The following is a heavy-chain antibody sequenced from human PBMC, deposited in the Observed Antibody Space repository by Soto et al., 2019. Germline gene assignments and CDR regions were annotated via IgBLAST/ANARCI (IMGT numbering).Heavy chain of an antibody. CDR3: ARDPGVVVTATRTYDAFDI. Sequence: SVKASCKASGGTFSSYAISWVRQAPGQGLEWMGGIIPIFGTANYAQKFQGRVTITADESTSTAYMELSSLRSEDTAVYYCARDPGVVVTATRTYDAFDIWGQGTMVTVSS. V-gene: IGHV1-69*13. CDR2: IIPIFGTA. D-gene: IGHD2-21*02. J-gene: IGHJ3*02. CDR1: GGTFSSYA.